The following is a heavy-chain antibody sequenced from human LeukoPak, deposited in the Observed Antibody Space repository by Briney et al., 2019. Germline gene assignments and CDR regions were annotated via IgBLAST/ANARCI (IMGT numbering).Heavy chain of an antibody. Sequence: GGSLRLSCAASGFSFSTYSMNWVRQAPGKGLEWVSSISSSSYHIYYADSVKGRFTISRDNAKNSLYLQMDSLRAEDTAVYYCARRFYYDSSGYFYEPYNFDSWGQGTLVTVSS. J-gene: IGHJ4*02. CDR2: ISSSSYHI. CDR1: GFSFSTYS. D-gene: IGHD3-22*01. CDR3: ARRFYYDSSGYFYEPYNFDS. V-gene: IGHV3-21*01.